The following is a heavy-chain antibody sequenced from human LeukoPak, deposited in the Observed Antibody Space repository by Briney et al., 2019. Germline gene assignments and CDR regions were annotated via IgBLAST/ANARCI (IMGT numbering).Heavy chain of an antibody. Sequence: ASVKVSCKASGYTFTGYYLHWVRQAPGQGLEWMGWIDPNSGDTGNAQKFQGRVTMTRDTSISTAYMELSRLRSDDTAVYYCARDGPSMVPEYDYRGQGILVTVSS. CDR3: ARDGPSMVPEYDY. D-gene: IGHD3-10*01. CDR2: IDPNSGDT. CDR1: GYTFTGYY. V-gene: IGHV1-2*02. J-gene: IGHJ4*02.